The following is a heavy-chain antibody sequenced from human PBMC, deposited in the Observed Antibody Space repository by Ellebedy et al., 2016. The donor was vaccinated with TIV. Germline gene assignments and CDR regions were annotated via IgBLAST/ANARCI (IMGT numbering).Heavy chain of an antibody. J-gene: IGHJ5*01. Sequence: AASVKVSCKASGFTFTRYGINWVRQAPGQGLEWMGWISGYSGNTGYAQKFQGRVTMTTDTGTNTGYMELTSLTSDDTAVYYCARGSGPNWLDPWGQGTLVTVSS. CDR3: ARGSGPNWLDP. D-gene: IGHD6-19*01. CDR1: GFTFTRYG. CDR2: ISGYSGNT. V-gene: IGHV1-18*04.